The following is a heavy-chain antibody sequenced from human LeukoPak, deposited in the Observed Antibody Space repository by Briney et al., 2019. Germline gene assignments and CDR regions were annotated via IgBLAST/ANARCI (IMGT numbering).Heavy chain of an antibody. CDR1: GGSISSYY. J-gene: IGHJ4*02. CDR2: IYTSGST. V-gene: IGHV4-4*07. CDR3: ASTTTIIGSGSYYRAY. D-gene: IGHD3-10*01. Sequence: SETLSLSCTVSGGSISSYYWSWIRQPAGKGLEWIGRIYTSGSTNYNPSLKSRVTISVDTSKNQFSLKLSSVTAADTAVYYCASTTTIIGSGSYYRAYWGQGTLVTVSS.